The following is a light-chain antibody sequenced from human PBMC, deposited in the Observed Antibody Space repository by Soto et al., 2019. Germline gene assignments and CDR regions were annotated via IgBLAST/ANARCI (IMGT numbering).Light chain of an antibody. CDR1: SSNIGSAFD. V-gene: IGLV1-40*01. J-gene: IGLJ1*01. CDR2: GNS. CDR3: QSYAGSNTYV. Sequence: QSVLTQPPSVSGAPGQRVTVSCTGSSSNIGSAFDVHWYRQLPGAAPTLLIYGNSNRPSGVPDRFSGSKSGTSASLAITGLQAEDEGEYYCQSYAGSNTYVFGSGTKLTVL.